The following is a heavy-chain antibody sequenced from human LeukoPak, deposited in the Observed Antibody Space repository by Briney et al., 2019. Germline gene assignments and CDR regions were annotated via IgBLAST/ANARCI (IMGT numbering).Heavy chain of an antibody. V-gene: IGHV1-8*01. CDR2: MNPSSGYT. D-gene: IGHD1-14*01. CDR1: GYPFTTYD. CDR3: ARISDHNWYFDL. Sequence: ASVKVSCKASGYPFTTYDINWVRKATGQGHEWMGLMNPSSGYTGYSQKFQGRVTMTRNHSITTAYMELSSLRSEDTAVYYCARISDHNWYFDLWGRGTLVTVSS. J-gene: IGHJ2*01.